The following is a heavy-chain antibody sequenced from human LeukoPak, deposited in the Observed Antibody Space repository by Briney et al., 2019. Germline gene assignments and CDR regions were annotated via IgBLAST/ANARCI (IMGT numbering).Heavy chain of an antibody. CDR2: IIPILGIA. J-gene: IGHJ4*02. D-gene: IGHD6-6*01. CDR3: ARDGAVAARPDSD. Sequence: SVKVSCKASGGTFSSYTINWVRQAPGQGLEWMGRIIPILGIANYAQKFQGRVTITADKSTSTAYMELSSLRSEDTAVYYCARDGAVAARPDSDWGQGTLVTVSS. CDR1: GGTFSSYT. V-gene: IGHV1-69*04.